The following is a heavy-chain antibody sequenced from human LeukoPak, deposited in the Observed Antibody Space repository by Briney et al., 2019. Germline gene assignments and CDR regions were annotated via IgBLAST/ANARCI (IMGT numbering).Heavy chain of an antibody. J-gene: IGHJ3*02. CDR2: IWYDGSNK. Sequence: QSGRSLRLSCAASGFTFSSYGMHWVRQAPGKGLEWVAVIWYDGSNKYYADSVKGRFCISRDNSKNTLYLQSNSLRAEDTAMYDCARGLVVPGAHDAFDIWGQGTMVTVSS. D-gene: IGHD2-2*01. CDR3: ARGLVVPGAHDAFDI. CDR1: GFTFSSYG. V-gene: IGHV3-33*01.